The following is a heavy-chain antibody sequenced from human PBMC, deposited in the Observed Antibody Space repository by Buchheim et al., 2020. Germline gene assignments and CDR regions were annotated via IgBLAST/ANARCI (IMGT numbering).Heavy chain of an antibody. CDR1: GFTFSSYG. CDR3: ARGSRSVAGLPDYGMDV. CDR2: IWYDGSSK. Sequence: QVQLVESGGGVVQPGKSLRLSCAASGFTFSSYGMHWVRQAPGRGLEWVAVIWYDGSSKYYADSVKGRFTISRDNSKKTLYLQMSSLRAEDTAVYYCARGSRSVAGLPDYGMDVWGQGTT. D-gene: IGHD2-21*01. J-gene: IGHJ6*02. V-gene: IGHV3-33*01.